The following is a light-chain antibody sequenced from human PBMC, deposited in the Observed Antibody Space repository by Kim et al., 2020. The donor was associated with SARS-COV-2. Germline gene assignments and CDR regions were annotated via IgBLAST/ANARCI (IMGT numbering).Light chain of an antibody. V-gene: IGKV1-33*01. J-gene: IGKJ4*01. CDR1: QEISNY. CDR3: QQYDNLPPLT. CDR2: DVS. Sequence: SVGDRVTITCHASQEISNYLNWYQQKPGKAPKLLIDDVSNLETGVPPSFSGSGSGTDFSFTISSLQPEDIATYYCQQYDNLPPLTFGGGTKVDIK.